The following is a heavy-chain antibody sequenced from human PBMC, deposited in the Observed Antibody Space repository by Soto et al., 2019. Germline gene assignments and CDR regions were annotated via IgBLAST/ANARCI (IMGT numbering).Heavy chain of an antibody. Sequence: EVQLVESGGGLVQPGGSLRLSCAASGFTFSSYWMHWAREAPGKGLVWVSSIRGDGIVITHADSVKGRFTVSRDNAKNTLYLQMNSLRAEDTAVYYCVREDCGCGLCKRFDYWGQGTPVTVSS. D-gene: IGHD2-21*01. J-gene: IGHJ4*02. V-gene: IGHV3-74*01. CDR1: GFTFSSYW. CDR2: IRGDGIVI. CDR3: VREDCGCGLCKRFDY.